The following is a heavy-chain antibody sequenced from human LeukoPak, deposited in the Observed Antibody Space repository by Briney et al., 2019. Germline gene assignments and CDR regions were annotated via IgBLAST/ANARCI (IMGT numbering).Heavy chain of an antibody. CDR3: ASPFSGTIYYFDY. J-gene: IGHJ4*02. CDR2: ISSSSSYI. CDR1: GFTFSSYA. V-gene: IGHV3-21*01. Sequence: PGGSLRLSCSASGFTFSSYAMSWVRQAPGKGLEWVSSISSSSSYIYYADSVKGRFTISRDNAKNSLYLQMNSLRAEDTAVYYCASPFSGTIYYFDYWGQGTLVTASS. D-gene: IGHD1-7*01.